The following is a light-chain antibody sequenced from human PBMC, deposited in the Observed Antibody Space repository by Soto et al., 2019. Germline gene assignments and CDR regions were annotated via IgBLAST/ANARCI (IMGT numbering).Light chain of an antibody. CDR3: QQYET. V-gene: IGKV1-5*01. CDR2: DAS. J-gene: IGKJ1*01. CDR1: QSISSW. Sequence: QMTQSPSTLSASVRDRLTITCRASQSISSWLAWYQQKPGKAPKLLIYDASSLESGVPSRFSGSGSGTEFTLTISSLQPDDFATYYCQQYETFGQGTKVDIK.